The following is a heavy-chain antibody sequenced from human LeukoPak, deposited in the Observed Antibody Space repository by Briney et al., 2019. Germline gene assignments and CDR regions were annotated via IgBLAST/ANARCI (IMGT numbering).Heavy chain of an antibody. Sequence: SETLSLTCSVSGGSISSYYWSWIRQPAGKGLEWIGRIYTSGSTNYNPSLKSRVTMSVDTSKNQFSLKLSSVTAADTAVYYGASEGYLNWFDPWGQGTLVTVSS. J-gene: IGHJ5*02. CDR1: GGSISSYY. D-gene: IGHD1-26*01. V-gene: IGHV4-4*07. CDR3: ASEGYLNWFDP. CDR2: IYTSGST.